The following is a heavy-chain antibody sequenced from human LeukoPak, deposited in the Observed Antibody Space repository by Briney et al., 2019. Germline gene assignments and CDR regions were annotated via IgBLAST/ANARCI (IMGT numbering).Heavy chain of an antibody. CDR3: VRQTYGSGSYYNLDC. D-gene: IGHD3-10*01. J-gene: IGHJ4*02. CDR2: IYYSGST. Sequence: SETLSLTCTVSGGSISSSTHYWGWIRQPPGKGPEWIGTIYYSGSTYYNPSLKSRATISVDTSKNQFSLKLGSVTAADTAVYYCVRQTYGSGSYYNLDCWGQGTLVTASS. CDR1: GGSISSSTHY. V-gene: IGHV4-39*01.